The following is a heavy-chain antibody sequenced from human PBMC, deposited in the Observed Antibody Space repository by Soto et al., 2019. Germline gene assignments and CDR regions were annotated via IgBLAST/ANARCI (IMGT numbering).Heavy chain of an antibody. V-gene: IGHV1-2*04. CDR2: INPNSGGT. D-gene: IGHD5-12*01. Sequence: GASVKVSCKASGYTFTGYYMHWVRQAPGQGLEWMGWINPNSGGTNYAQKFQGWVTMTRDTSISTAYMELSRLRSDDTAVYYCARGRANYYYYMDVWGKGTTVTVSS. CDR3: ARGRANYYYYMDV. J-gene: IGHJ6*03. CDR1: GYTFTGYY.